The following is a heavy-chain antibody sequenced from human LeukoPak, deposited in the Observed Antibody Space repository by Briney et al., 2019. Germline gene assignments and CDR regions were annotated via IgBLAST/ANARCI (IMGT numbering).Heavy chain of an antibody. CDR2: ISSSGNYI. D-gene: IGHD5-24*01. CDR3: AGHPAEMNTL. CDR1: GLTFSNYR. Sequence: GGSLRLSCAASGLTFSNYRMNWVRQAPGKGLEWVSSISSSGNYIYYADSMRGRFTIYRDNAKNSVYLQMSSLRAEDTAVYYCAGHPAEMNTLWGQGTLVTVSS. J-gene: IGHJ4*02. V-gene: IGHV3-21*01.